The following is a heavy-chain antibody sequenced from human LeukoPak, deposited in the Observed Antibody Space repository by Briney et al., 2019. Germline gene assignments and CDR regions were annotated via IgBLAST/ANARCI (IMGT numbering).Heavy chain of an antibody. CDR1: GGPISSYY. CDR3: ARGDYVWGSNRLGWFDP. Sequence: SETLSLTCTVSGGPISSYYWSWIRQPPGKGLEWIGYIYYSGSTNYNASLKSRVTMSIDTSKNQFSLKLSSVTAADTAVYYCARGDYVWGSNRLGWFDPWGQGTQVTVSS. V-gene: IGHV4-59*01. D-gene: IGHD3-16*02. J-gene: IGHJ5*02. CDR2: IYYSGST.